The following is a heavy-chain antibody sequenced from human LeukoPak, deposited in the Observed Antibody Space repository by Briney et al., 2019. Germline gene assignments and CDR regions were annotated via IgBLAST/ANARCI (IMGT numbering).Heavy chain of an antibody. D-gene: IGHD6-6*01. CDR3: AKDPYLDTWSSPYFDY. Sequence: GGSLRLSCAASGSTFSSFAMSWVRQAPGKGLEWVSAISGSGGTTYYADSVKGRFTIPRDNSKNTLYLQMNSLRAEDTAVYYCAKDPYLDTWSSPYFDYWGQGTLVTVSS. CDR1: GSTFSSFA. CDR2: ISGSGGTT. J-gene: IGHJ4*02. V-gene: IGHV3-23*01.